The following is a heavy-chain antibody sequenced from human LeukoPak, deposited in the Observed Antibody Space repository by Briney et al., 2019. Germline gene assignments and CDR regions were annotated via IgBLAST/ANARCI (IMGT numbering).Heavy chain of an antibody. CDR2: IYRGDTT. D-gene: IGHD6-19*01. V-gene: IGHV3-53*01. Sequence: GGSLRLSCAAPGFTVSNNYTSWVRQAPGKGLGWVSVIYRGDTTYYADSVRGQIAISRDNPKNTLYLQMNGLRAEDTAVYYCARGFRYSTGWKDFDYWGQGTLVTVSS. CDR3: ARGFRYSTGWKDFDY. CDR1: GFTVSNNY. J-gene: IGHJ4*02.